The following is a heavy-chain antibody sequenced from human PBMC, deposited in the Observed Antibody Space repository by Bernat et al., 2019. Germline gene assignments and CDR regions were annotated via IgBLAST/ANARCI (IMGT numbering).Heavy chain of an antibody. CDR1: GFTFSSYS. V-gene: IGHV3-48*01. J-gene: IGHJ3*02. Sequence: EVQLVESGGGLVQPGGSLRLSCAASGFTFSSYSMNWVRQAPGKGLEWVSYISSSSSTIYYADSVEGRFTISRDNAKNSLYLQMNSLRAEDTAVYYCAREFRNAFDIWGQGTMVTVSS. CDR2: ISSSSSTI. CDR3: AREFRNAFDI.